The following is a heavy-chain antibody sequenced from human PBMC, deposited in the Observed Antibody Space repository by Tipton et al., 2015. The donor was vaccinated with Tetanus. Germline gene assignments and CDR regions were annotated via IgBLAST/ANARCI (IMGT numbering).Heavy chain of an antibody. V-gene: IGHV3-53*01. CDR3: VRDGGSSGWLAY. D-gene: IGHD6-19*01. J-gene: IGHJ4*02. CDR1: GFTLSDYH. Sequence: GSLRLSCAASGFTLSDYHMSWVRQAPGKGLEWVSVMYSGGDTYYVDSVKGRFSISRDNAKNTLYLQMNSLRVEDTAVYYCVRDGGSSGWLAYWGQGTLVTVSS. CDR2: MYSGGDT.